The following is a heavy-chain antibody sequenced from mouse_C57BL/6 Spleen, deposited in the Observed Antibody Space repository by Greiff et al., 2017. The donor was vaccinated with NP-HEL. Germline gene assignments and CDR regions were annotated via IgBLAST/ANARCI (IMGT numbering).Heavy chain of an antibody. CDR1: GYTFTDYN. CDR2: INPNNGGT. D-gene: IGHD1-1*01. CDR3: ARRNYGSSYGAWFAY. V-gene: IGHV1-18*01. J-gene: IGHJ3*01. Sequence: EVQLQQSGPELVKPGASVKIPCKASGYTFTDYNMDWVKQSHGKSLEWIGDINPNNGGTIYNQKFKGKATLTVDKSSSTAYMELRSLTSEDTAVYYCARRNYGSSYGAWFAYWGQGTLVTVSA.